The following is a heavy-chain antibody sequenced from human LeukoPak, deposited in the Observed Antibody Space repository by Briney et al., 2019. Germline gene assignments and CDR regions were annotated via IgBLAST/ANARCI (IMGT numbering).Heavy chain of an antibody. CDR3: ARARRSSWYGDAFDI. Sequence: ASVKVSCKASGYTFTGYYMHWVRQAPGHGLEWMGWINPDSGGTNYAQKFQGRVTMTRDTSINTAYMELSRLRSDDTAVYYCARARRSSWYGDAFDIWGQGTMVTVSS. CDR2: INPDSGGT. D-gene: IGHD6-13*01. CDR1: GYTFTGYY. V-gene: IGHV1-2*02. J-gene: IGHJ3*02.